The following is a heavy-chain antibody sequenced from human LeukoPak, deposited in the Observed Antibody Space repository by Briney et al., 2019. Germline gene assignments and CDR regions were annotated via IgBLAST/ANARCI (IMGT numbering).Heavy chain of an antibody. CDR3: ASFPSYYDSSGYTIDY. D-gene: IGHD3-22*01. CDR2: INPNSGGT. J-gene: IGHJ4*02. Sequence: ASVKVSRKASGYTFTGYYMHWVRQAPGQGLEWMGWINPNSGGTNYAQKFQGRVTMTRDTSISTAYMELSRLRSDDTAVYYCASFPSYYDSSGYTIDYWGQGTLVTVSS. CDR1: GYTFTGYY. V-gene: IGHV1-2*02.